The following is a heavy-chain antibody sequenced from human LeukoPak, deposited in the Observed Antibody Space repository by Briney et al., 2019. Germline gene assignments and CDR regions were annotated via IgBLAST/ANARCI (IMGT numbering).Heavy chain of an antibody. D-gene: IGHD6-25*01. CDR2: IYYSGST. V-gene: IGHV4-39*01. J-gene: IGHJ6*03. CDR3: ARLGGGYMDV. CDR1: GVSISNYY. Sequence: PSETLSLTCTVSGVSISNYYWGWIRQPPGKGLEWIGSIYYSGSTYYNPSLKSRVTISVDTSKNQFSLKLSSVTAADTAVYYCARLGGGYMDVWGKGTTVTVSS.